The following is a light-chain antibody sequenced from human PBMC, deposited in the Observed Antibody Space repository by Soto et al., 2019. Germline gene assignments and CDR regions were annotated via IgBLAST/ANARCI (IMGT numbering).Light chain of an antibody. CDR1: QSVGSK. J-gene: IGKJ4*01. CDR3: QQRSNWPPKLT. V-gene: IGKV3-11*01. CDR2: DAS. Sequence: EFVLTQSPGTLSLSPGERATLSCRASQSVGSKLAWFQQKPGQAPRLLIYDASNRATGIPARFSGSGSGTDFTLTISSLEPEDFAVYYCQQRSNWPPKLTFGGGTKVDIK.